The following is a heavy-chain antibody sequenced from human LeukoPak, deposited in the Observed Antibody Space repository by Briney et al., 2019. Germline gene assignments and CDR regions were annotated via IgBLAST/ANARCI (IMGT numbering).Heavy chain of an antibody. D-gene: IGHD4-17*01. CDR3: ARGPLRWKAFDI. Sequence: GGSLRLSCAASGFTLSSNYMSWVRQAPGKGLEWVAHIKQDGSEKYYVDSVKGRFTISRDNAKNSLYLQMNSLRAEDTAVYYCARGPLRWKAFDIWGQGTMVTVSS. J-gene: IGHJ3*02. CDR2: IKQDGSEK. CDR1: GFTLSSNY. V-gene: IGHV3-7*04.